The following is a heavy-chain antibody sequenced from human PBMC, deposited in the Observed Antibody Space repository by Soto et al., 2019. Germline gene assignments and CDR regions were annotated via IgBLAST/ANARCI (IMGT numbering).Heavy chain of an antibody. CDR1: GFTFNNYA. CDR2: ISASGSRT. Sequence: GGSLRLSCAASGFTFNNYAMSWVRQAPGKGLEWVSGISASGSRTFYADPVKGRFTVSRDFSKNTLSLQMDSLRAEDTAVYFCGKDPNGDYVGGFEFWGPGTMVTVSS. V-gene: IGHV3-23*01. D-gene: IGHD4-17*01. J-gene: IGHJ3*01. CDR3: GKDPNGDYVGGFEF.